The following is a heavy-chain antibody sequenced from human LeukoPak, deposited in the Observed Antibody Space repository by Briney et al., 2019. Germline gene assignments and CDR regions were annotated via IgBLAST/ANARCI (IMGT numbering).Heavy chain of an antibody. CDR2: IYSGGIYNDGTT. D-gene: IGHD5-18*01. Sequence: GGYLTLSCAASGFTVSSNYMSWVRQAPGKGLEGVSVIYSGGIYNDGTTNYGDSVKGRFTISRDNSKNTLYLQMNSLRAEDTAVYYCARRELLGYSYGLRTFNIWGQGTTVTVSS. J-gene: IGHJ3*02. CDR3: ARRELLGYSYGLRTFNI. CDR1: GFTVSSNY. V-gene: IGHV3-66*04.